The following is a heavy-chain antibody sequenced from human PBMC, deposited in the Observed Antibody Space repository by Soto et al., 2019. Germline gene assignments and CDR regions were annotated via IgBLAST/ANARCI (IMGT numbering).Heavy chain of an antibody. D-gene: IGHD4-17*01. CDR3: ARGRGTVTTVTTHLDY. CDR1: GGSISSGGYY. J-gene: IGHJ4*02. V-gene: IGHV4-31*03. Sequence: QVQLQESGPGLVKPSQTLSLTCTVSGGSISSGGYYWSWIRQHPGKGLAWIGYIYYSGSTYYNPSLKSRVTISVDTSKNQFSLKLSSVTAADTAVYYCARGRGTVTTVTTHLDYWGQGTLVTVSS. CDR2: IYYSGST.